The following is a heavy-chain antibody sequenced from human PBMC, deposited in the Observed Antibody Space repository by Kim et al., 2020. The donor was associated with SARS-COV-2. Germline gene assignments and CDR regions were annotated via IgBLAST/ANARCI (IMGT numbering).Heavy chain of an antibody. D-gene: IGHD2-2*01. J-gene: IGHJ4*02. Sequence: YAQKFQGRVTITADESTSTAYMELSSLRSEDTAVYYCARAGSSTSLPDYWGQGTLVTVSS. CDR3: ARAGSSTSLPDY. V-gene: IGHV1-69*01.